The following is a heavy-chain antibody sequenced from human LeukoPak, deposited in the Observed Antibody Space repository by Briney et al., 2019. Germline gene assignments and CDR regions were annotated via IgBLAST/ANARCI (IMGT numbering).Heavy chain of an antibody. J-gene: IGHJ4*02. CDR3: ARTYGSGSGFDY. CDR2: TYHSGST. Sequence: SETLSLTCAVSGYSITTGYYWGWIRQPPGKGLEWIGSTYHSGSTYNNPSLKSRVTISVDTSKNQFSLNLRSVTAADTAVYYCARTYGSGSGFDYWGQGTPVTVSS. D-gene: IGHD3-10*01. CDR1: GYSITTGYY. V-gene: IGHV4-38-2*01.